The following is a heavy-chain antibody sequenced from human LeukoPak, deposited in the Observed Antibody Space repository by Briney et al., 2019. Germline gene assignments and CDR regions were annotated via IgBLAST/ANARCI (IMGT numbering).Heavy chain of an antibody. V-gene: IGHV3-64*01. Sequence: GGSLRLSCAASGFTFSSYSMNWVRQAPGKGLDYVSSITSNGGATYYANSVKGRFTISRDNSKNTLYLQMDSLRPEDMAVYYCARERYSVYDFDAFDMWGQGTMVTVSS. J-gene: IGHJ3*02. CDR2: ITSNGGAT. CDR1: GFTFSSYS. D-gene: IGHD5/OR15-5a*01. CDR3: ARERYSVYDFDAFDM.